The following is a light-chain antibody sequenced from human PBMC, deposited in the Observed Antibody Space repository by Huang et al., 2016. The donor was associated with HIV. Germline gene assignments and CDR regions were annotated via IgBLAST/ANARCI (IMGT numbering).Light chain of an antibody. Sequence: ETVMTQSPATLSVSPGERITLSCRASQSISNNLAWYQQKPGQVPRLLIYGAPTSASGIPARFSGSGSGTYFTLTISSLQSEDSAVYYCQHYNNWPPRTFGRGTKVEIK. V-gene: IGKV3-15*01. CDR2: GAP. CDR3: QHYNNWPPRT. J-gene: IGKJ1*01. CDR1: QSISNN.